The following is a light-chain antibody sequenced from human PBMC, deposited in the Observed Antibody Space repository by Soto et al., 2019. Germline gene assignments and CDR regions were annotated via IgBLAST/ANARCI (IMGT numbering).Light chain of an antibody. Sequence: QPVLTQPPSASGTPGQRATISCSGSSSNIGSNTVNWYQQLPGTAPKLLIYSNNQRPSGVPDRFSGSKSGTSAFLAISGLQSEDEADYYGAAWDDSLNGHVVFGGGTKVAVL. V-gene: IGLV1-44*01. CDR1: SSNIGSNT. CDR3: AAWDDSLNGHVV. CDR2: SNN. J-gene: IGLJ2*01.